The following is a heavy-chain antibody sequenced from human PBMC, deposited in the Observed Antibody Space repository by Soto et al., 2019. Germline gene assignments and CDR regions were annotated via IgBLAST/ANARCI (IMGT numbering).Heavy chain of an antibody. CDR2: IYYSGST. Sequence: SETLSLTCTVSGGSISDSSYFWDWIRQPPGKGLEWIGNIYYSGSTYYNLSLKSRVTISVDTSKNQFSLKLSSVTAADTAVYYCARRGVSSYYSNYWGRGTLVTVSS. D-gene: IGHD2-15*01. CDR1: GGSISDSSYF. V-gene: IGHV4-39*01. CDR3: ARRGVSSYYSNY. J-gene: IGHJ4*02.